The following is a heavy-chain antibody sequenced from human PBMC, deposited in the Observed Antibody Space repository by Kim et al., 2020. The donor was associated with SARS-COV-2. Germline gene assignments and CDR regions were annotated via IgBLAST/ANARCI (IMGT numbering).Heavy chain of an antibody. Sequence: SETLSLTCAVYGGSFSGYYWSWIRQPPGKGLEWIGEINHSGSTNYNPSLKSRVTISVDTSKNQFSLKLSSVTAAATAVYYCAREFHDAFDIWGQGTMVTV. V-gene: IGHV4-34*01. CDR1: GGSFSGYY. J-gene: IGHJ3*02. CDR2: INHSGST. CDR3: AREFHDAFDI.